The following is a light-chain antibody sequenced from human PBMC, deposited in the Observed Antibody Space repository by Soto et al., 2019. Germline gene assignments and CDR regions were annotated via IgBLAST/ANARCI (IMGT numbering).Light chain of an antibody. CDR3: QQRRNCLWP. V-gene: IGKV3-11*01. CDR2: DAS. J-gene: IGKJ1*01. Sequence: EIVLRQAPATVALSPGERSTLSCRASQSVSSYLAWYQQKPCQSPRLRIYDASTRATGIPARLSSSGSGTDFTLTISSLEPDDFAVYYCQQRRNCLWPFAPETKV. CDR1: QSVSSY.